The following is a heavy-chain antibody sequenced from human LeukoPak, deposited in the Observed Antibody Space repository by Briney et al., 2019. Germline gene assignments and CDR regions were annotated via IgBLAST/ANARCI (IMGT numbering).Heavy chain of an antibody. CDR3: ARVGLVGATLIDY. CDR1: GFTFSSYW. D-gene: IGHD1-26*01. J-gene: IGHJ4*02. V-gene: IGHV3-7*03. CDR2: IKQDGSEK. Sequence: GGSLRLSCAASGFTFSSYWMSWVRQAPGKGLEWVANIKQDGSEKYYVDSVKGRFTISRDNAKNSLYLQMNSLRAEDTAVYYCARVGLVGATLIDYWGQGTLVTVSS.